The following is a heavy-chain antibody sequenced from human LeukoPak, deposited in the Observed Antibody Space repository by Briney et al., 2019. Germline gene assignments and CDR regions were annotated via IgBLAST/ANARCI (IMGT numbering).Heavy chain of an antibody. V-gene: IGHV3-7*01. CDR1: GFTFSSYW. J-gene: IGHJ6*04. D-gene: IGHD3-10*02. CDR2: IKQDGSEK. Sequence: GGSLRLSCAASGFTFSSYWMSWVRQAPGMGLEWVANIKQDGSEKYYVDSVKGRFTISRDNAKNSLYLQMNSLRAEDTAVYYCAELGITMIGGVWGKGTTVTISS. CDR3: AELGITMIGGV.